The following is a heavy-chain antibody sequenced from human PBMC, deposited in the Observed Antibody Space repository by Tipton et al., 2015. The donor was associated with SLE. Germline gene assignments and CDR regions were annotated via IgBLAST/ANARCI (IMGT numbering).Heavy chain of an antibody. J-gene: IGHJ4*02. D-gene: IGHD5-18*01. CDR2: IWYDGSNK. V-gene: IGHV3-30*02. Sequence: SGAEVKKPGASVKVSCKVSGYTLTDLSMHWVRQAPGKGLEWVADIWYDGSNKNYADSVKGRFTVSRDNSKNTVYLQMNSLRAEDTGVYYCAKDGGITAMADYWGQGTLVTVSS. CDR1: GYTLTDLS. CDR3: AKDGGITAMADY.